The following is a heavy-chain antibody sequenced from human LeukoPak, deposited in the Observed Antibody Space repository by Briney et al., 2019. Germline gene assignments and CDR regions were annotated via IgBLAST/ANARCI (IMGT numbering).Heavy chain of an antibody. Sequence: SETLSLSCTVSGGSISNYYWSWIRQPPGKGLEWIGYIYYSGSTNYNPSLKSRVTMSVDTSKNQFSLKLSSVTAADTAVYYCARGPLLWFGELAYWGERTLVTVSS. D-gene: IGHD3-10*01. V-gene: IGHV4-59*01. J-gene: IGHJ4*02. CDR1: GGSISNYY. CDR3: ARGPLLWFGELAY. CDR2: IYYSGST.